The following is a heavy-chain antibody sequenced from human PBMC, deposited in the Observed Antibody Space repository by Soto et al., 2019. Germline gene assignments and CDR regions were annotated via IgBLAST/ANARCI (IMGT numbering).Heavy chain of an antibody. D-gene: IGHD3-10*01. J-gene: IGHJ1*01. CDR2: ISGYNGLT. Sequence: QVQLVQSGDEVKKSGASVKVSCKASGYTFSNYGISWVRQAPGQGLEWMGWISGYNGLTAYAQNVQGRVTMTSDTPTRTGFMELTSLRSNDTAVYYCARDEGIRGFDSWGQGTLVTVSS. CDR3: ARDEGIRGFDS. V-gene: IGHV1-18*04. CDR1: GYTFSNYG.